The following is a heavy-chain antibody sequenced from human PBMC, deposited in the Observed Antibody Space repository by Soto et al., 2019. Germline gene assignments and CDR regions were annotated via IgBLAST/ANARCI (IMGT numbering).Heavy chain of an antibody. D-gene: IGHD4-17*01. CDR3: AKSPSYYGDFDY. CDR2: ISWDSGRI. J-gene: IGHJ4*02. Sequence: EVQLVESGGGLVQPGRSLRLSCAASGFTFDDYAMHWVRQAPGKGLEWVSGISWDSGRIGYADSVKGRFTISRDNAKNSLYLQMHSLRAEDTALYYCAKSPSYYGDFDYWGQGTLVTVSS. CDR1: GFTFDDYA. V-gene: IGHV3-9*01.